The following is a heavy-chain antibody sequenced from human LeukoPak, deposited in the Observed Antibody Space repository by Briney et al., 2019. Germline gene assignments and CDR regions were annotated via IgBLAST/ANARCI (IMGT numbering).Heavy chain of an antibody. J-gene: IGHJ4*02. CDR3: AKDIYDAVAAALDY. CDR2: ISWNGDTM. V-gene: IGHV3-9*01. D-gene: IGHD2-15*01. CDR1: GFTFDDYA. Sequence: GRSLRLSCAASGFTFDDYAMHWVRQAPGKGLEWVSGISWNGDTMNYADSVKGRFTVSRDNAKSSLYLQMHSLRAEDTALYYCAKDIYDAVAAALDYWGQGTLVTVSS.